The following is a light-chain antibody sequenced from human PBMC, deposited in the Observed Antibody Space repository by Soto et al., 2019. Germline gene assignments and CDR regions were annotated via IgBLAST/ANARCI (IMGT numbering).Light chain of an antibody. CDR2: GAS. J-gene: IGKJ1*01. CDR1: QSISDT. Sequence: EVVMTQSPATLSVSPGGRATLSCRASQSISDTLAWYQQKPGQAPRLLIHGASTRAPGFPARFSGSGSGTDFTLTISSLQPDDFATYYCQQYNRWTFGQGTKVDIK. V-gene: IGKV3-15*01. CDR3: QQYNRWT.